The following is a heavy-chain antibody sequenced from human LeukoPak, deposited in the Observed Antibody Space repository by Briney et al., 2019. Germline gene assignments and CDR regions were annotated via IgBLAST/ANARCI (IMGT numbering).Heavy chain of an antibody. D-gene: IGHD1-26*01. V-gene: IGHV3-23*01. CDR1: GFIFSTYA. J-gene: IGHJ3*02. Sequence: GGSLRLSCAASGFIFSTYAMGWVRQAPGKGLERVSGISGSGSSTYYGDSVKGRFTISRDNSKNTLYLQLNSLRAEDTALYYCAKDLLMGTTYAFDIWGQGTMVTVSS. CDR3: AKDLLMGTTYAFDI. CDR2: ISGSGSST.